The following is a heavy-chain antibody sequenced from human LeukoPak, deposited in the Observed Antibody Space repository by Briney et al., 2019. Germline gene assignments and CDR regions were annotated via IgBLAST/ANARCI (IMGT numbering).Heavy chain of an antibody. Sequence: ASVKVSCKASGYTFTGNYIHWVRQAPGQGLEWMGWINPNNGGTDYAQKFQGRVIMTRDTSISTAYMELSNLRSDDTAVYYCARDYYGSGTGYYMDVWGKGTTVTVSS. V-gene: IGHV1-2*02. CDR3: ARDYYGSGTGYYMDV. CDR1: GYTFTGNY. D-gene: IGHD3-10*01. J-gene: IGHJ6*03. CDR2: INPNNGGT.